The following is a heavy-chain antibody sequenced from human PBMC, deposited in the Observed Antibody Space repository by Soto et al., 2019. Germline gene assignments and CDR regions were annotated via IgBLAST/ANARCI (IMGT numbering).Heavy chain of an antibody. CDR1: GGSISSGGYY. V-gene: IGHV4-31*03. Sequence: QVQLQESGPGLVKPSQTLSLTCTVSGGSISSGGYYWSWIRQHPGKGLEWIGYIYYSGSTYYNPSLKSRVNISVDTSKNQFYLKLSSVTAADTAVYYCARDMNGVLGMGHWGQGTLVTVSS. D-gene: IGHD2-8*01. J-gene: IGHJ4*02. CDR3: ARDMNGVLGMGH. CDR2: IYYSGST.